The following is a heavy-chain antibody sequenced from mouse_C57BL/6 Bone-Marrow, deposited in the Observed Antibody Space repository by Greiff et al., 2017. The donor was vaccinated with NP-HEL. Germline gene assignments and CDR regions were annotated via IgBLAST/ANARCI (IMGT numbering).Heavy chain of an antibody. Sequence: EVQLQQSGPELVKPGASVKISCKASGYTFTDYYMNWVKQSHGKSLEWIGDINPNNGGTSYNQKFKGKATLTVDKSSSTAYMELRSLTSEDSAVYYYAILLLYYFDYWGQGTTLTVSS. CDR3: AILLLYYFDY. CDR1: GYTFTDYY. D-gene: IGHD1-1*01. J-gene: IGHJ2*01. V-gene: IGHV1-26*01. CDR2: INPNNGGT.